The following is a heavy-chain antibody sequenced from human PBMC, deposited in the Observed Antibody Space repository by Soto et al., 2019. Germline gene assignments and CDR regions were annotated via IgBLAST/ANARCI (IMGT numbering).Heavy chain of an antibody. Sequence: TLSLTCTVSGGSISSHYWGWVRQPPGKGLEWIGYLYYTGGTNYNASLKSQVTMSLDTSKNQFSLMLTSVTAADTAVYYCARVGATVTSQALGFDHWGQGILVTVSS. CDR2: LYYTGGT. CDR3: ARVGATVTSQALGFDH. D-gene: IGHD4-17*01. CDR1: GGSISSHY. J-gene: IGHJ4*02. V-gene: IGHV4-59*11.